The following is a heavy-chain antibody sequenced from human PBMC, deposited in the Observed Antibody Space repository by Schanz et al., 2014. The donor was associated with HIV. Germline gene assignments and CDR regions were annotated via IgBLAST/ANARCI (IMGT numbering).Heavy chain of an antibody. Sequence: QVQLVESGGGVVQPGRSLRLSCAASGFTFSTYGMHWVRQAPGKGLEWASGIRGSGISTYYADSVKGRFTISRDNSKNTLYLQMNSLRPDDTAVYFCALLGVNNAVHTPFDCWGQGTLVTVSS. CDR3: ALLGVNNAVHTPFDC. D-gene: IGHD2-8*01. V-gene: IGHV3-NL1*01. J-gene: IGHJ4*02. CDR1: GFTFSTYG. CDR2: IRGSGIST.